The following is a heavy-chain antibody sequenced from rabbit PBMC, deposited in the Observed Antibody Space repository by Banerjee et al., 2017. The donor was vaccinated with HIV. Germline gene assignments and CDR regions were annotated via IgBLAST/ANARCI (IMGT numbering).Heavy chain of an antibody. CDR3: ARDLGGSSDL. V-gene: IGHV1S45*01. CDR1: GFSFGSSYC. Sequence: SGGDLVKPEGSLTLTCTASGFSFGSSYCICWVRQAPGKGLEWIACINTSSGNTVYASWAKGRFTISKTSSTTVTLQMTSLTAADTATYFCARDLGGSSDLWGQGTLVTVS. CDR2: INTSSGNT. D-gene: IGHD8-1*01. J-gene: IGHJ4*01.